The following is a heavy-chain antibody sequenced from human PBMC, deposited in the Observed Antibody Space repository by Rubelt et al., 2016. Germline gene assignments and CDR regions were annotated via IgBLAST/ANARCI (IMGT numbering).Heavy chain of an antibody. CDR3: ARTVVVATNNFDY. Sequence: QVQLVQSGAEVKKPGASVKVSCKASGYTFTSYDVNWVRQATGQGLEWMGWMNPNSGNTGYAQKCQGRVTVTRDTSISTAYMELSRLRSDDTAVYYGARTVVVATNNFDYWGQGTLVTVSS. D-gene: IGHD5-12*01. J-gene: IGHJ4*02. CDR1: GYTFTSYD. V-gene: IGHV1-8*01. CDR2: MNPNSGNT.